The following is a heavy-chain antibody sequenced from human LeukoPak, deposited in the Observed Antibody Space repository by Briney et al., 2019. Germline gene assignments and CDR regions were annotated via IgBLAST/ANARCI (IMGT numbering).Heavy chain of an antibody. CDR3: ANPPGGGGDY. V-gene: IGHV3-23*01. CDR2: ISGSGGST. Sequence: PGGSLRLSCAASGFTFSSYAMSWVRQAPGKGLEWVSAISGSGGSTYYADSVKGRFTISRDNSKNTLYLQMKSLRGEDTAVYYCANPPGGGGDYWGQGTLVTVSS. CDR1: GFTFSSYA. D-gene: IGHD2-15*01. J-gene: IGHJ4*02.